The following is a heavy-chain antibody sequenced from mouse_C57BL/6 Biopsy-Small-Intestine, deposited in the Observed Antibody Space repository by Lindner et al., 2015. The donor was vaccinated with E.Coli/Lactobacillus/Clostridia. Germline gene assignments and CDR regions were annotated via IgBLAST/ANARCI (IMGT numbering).Heavy chain of an antibody. D-gene: IGHD2-10*01. CDR3: ARRSLLWGYFDY. CDR2: FHPYNGET. J-gene: IGHJ2*01. V-gene: IGHV1-47*01. Sequence: VQLQESGAELVKPGASVKMSCKASGYTFSTYPIEWMKQNHGKSLEWIGNFHPYNGETEYNEKFKGKATLTVEKSSNTVYLELSRLTSDDSAVYYCARRSLLWGYFDYWGHGTTLTVSS. CDR1: GYTFSTYP.